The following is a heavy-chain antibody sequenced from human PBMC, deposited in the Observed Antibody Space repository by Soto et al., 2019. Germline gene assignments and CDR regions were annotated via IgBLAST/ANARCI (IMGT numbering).Heavy chain of an antibody. CDR2: IRPDGSGA. Sequence: EVQLVESGGGLVQPGGSLRLSCAASGFTFSTYWMHWVRQAPGKGLVWVARIRPDGSGATYADSVKGRFTISRDNAKDTLHLQMNSLRADDTAVYYCGRDRSLWFRDYWSQGTLVTVSS. CDR1: GFTFSTYW. D-gene: IGHD3-10*01. J-gene: IGHJ4*02. CDR3: GRDRSLWFRDY. V-gene: IGHV3-74*01.